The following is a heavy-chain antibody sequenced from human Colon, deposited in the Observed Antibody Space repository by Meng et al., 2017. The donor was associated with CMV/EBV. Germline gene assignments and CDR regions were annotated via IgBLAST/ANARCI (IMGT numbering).Heavy chain of an antibody. J-gene: IGHJ4*02. Sequence: GGSLRLSCEVTGYRFTSYQIGWVRQMPGKGLEWMGIIYPGDSDTRYSPSFQGQVTISADKYINTAYLQWSSMKASDTAMYYCARLEDFWSGLDYWGQGTLVTVSS. CDR1: GYRFTSYQ. CDR3: ARLEDFWSGLDY. CDR2: IYPGDSDT. V-gene: IGHV5-51*01. D-gene: IGHD3-3*01.